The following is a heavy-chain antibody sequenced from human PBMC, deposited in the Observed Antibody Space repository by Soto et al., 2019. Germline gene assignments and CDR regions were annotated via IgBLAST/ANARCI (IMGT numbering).Heavy chain of an antibody. CDR3: ARGGYSSGPRYYYYYGMDV. J-gene: IGHJ6*02. CDR1: GFTFSSYA. V-gene: IGHV3-30-3*01. D-gene: IGHD6-19*01. Sequence: AGGSPRLSCAASGFTFSSYAMHWVRQAPGKGLEWVAVISYDGSNKYYADSVKGRFTISRDNSKNTLYLQMNSLRAEDTAVYYCARGGYSSGPRYYYYYGMDVWGQGTTVTVS. CDR2: ISYDGSNK.